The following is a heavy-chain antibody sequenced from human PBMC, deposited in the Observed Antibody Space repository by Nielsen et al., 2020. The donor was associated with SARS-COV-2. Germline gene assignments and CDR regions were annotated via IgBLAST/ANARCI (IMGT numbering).Heavy chain of an antibody. CDR2: ISSSGSTI. Sequence: GGSLRLSCAASGFTFSSYEMNWVRQAPGKGLEWVSYISSSGSTIYYADSVKGRFTISRDNAKNSLYLQMNSLRAEDTAVYYCARDERGAKDGSGSYYNPPDYYYYYGMDVWGQGTTVTVSS. CDR1: GFTFSSYE. D-gene: IGHD3-10*01. V-gene: IGHV3-48*03. J-gene: IGHJ6*02. CDR3: ARDERGAKDGSGSYYNPPDYYYYYGMDV.